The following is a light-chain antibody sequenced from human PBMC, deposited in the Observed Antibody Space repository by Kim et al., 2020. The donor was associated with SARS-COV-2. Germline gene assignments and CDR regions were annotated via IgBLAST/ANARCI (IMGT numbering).Light chain of an antibody. CDR1: QDISTY. J-gene: IGKJ2*01. CDR2: DAY. CDR3: QQYNQPTYT. V-gene: IGKV1-16*02. Sequence: DIQMTQSPSSLSASVGDRVTITCRASQDISTYVAWFQQEAGKAPKSLIFDAYSLQSGVPSKFSGSGSGTEFTLTISSLQPEDFATYYCQQYNQPTYTFGQGT.